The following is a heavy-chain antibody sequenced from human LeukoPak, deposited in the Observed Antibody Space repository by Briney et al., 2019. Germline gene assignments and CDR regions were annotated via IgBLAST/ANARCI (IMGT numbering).Heavy chain of an antibody. CDR1: GYTFTGYY. CDR3: ARDPAYCGGDCYSY. V-gene: IGHV1-2*02. J-gene: IGHJ4*02. D-gene: IGHD2-21*02. Sequence: ASVKASCKASGYTFTGYYMHWVRQAPGQGLEWMGWINPNSGGTNYAQKFQGRVTMTRDTSISTAYMELSRLRSDDTAVYYCARDPAYCGGDCYSYWGQGTLVTVSS. CDR2: INPNSGGT.